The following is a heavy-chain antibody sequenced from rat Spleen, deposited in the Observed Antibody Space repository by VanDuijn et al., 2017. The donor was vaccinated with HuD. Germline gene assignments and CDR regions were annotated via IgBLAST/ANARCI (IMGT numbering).Heavy chain of an antibody. D-gene: IGHD1-2*01. CDR2: ITNTGGST. V-gene: IGHV5-31*01. CDR1: GFTFNNYW. CDR3: TTGTIAAPYWYFDF. J-gene: IGHJ1*01. Sequence: EVQLVESDGGLVQPGRSLKLSCVASGFTFNNYWMTWIRQAPGKGLEWVASITNTGGSTYYPDSVKGRFTISRANAKSTLYLQMVSLRSEDTATYYCTTGTIAAPYWYFDFWGPGTMVTVSS.